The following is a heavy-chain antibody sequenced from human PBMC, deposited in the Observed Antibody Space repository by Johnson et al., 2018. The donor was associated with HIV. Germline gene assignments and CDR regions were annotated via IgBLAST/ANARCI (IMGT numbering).Heavy chain of an antibody. CDR3: ARLPSGYSRDAFDI. CDR1: GFTFGDSA. V-gene: IGHV3-30-3*01. J-gene: IGHJ3*02. CDR2: LSYDGSNE. D-gene: IGHD5-18*01. Sequence: QVQLVESGGGVVQSGRSLRLSCAASGFTFGDSAIHWVRQAPGKGLEWVAVLSYDGSNEYYADSVKGRFSISRDNSKNTLYLQMNSLRPEDTAIYYCARLPSGYSRDAFDIWGQGTMVTVSS.